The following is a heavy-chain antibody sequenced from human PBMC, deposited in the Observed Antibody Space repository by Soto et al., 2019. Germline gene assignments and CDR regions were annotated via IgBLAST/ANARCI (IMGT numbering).Heavy chain of an antibody. CDR3: ARALPYYDFWSGYPPDYYYGMDV. Sequence: GGSLRLSWAASGFTFSSYGMRWVRQATGKGLEWVAVIWYDGSNKYYADSVKGRFTISRDNSKNTLYLQMNSLRAEDTAVYYCARALPYYDFWSGYPPDYYYGMDVWGQGTTVTVSS. J-gene: IGHJ6*02. CDR2: IWYDGSNK. V-gene: IGHV3-33*01. D-gene: IGHD3-3*01. CDR1: GFTFSSYG.